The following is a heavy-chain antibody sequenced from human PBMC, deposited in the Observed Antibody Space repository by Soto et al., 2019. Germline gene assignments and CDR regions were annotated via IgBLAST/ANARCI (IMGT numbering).Heavy chain of an antibody. J-gene: IGHJ4*02. CDR1: GASISSSNYY. Sequence: SETLSLTCTVSGASISSSNYYWGWIRQPPGKVLEWIGSISNTGSTHYNPSLESRVTIFVDTSKNQISLKLTSVTAADTAVYYCTRPPAFWGQGTLVTVSS. CDR3: TRPPAF. V-gene: IGHV4-39*01. D-gene: IGHD2-2*01. CDR2: ISNTGST.